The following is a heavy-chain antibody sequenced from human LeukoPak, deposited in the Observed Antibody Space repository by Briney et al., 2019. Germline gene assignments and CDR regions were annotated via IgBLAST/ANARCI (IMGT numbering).Heavy chain of an antibody. J-gene: IGHJ6*02. Sequence: SSQTLSLTCTVSGGSISSGGYCWSWIRQHPGKGLEWIGYIYYSGSTYYNPSLKSRVTISVDTSKNQFSLKLSSVTAADTAVYYCARGDYYDSSGQVVGMDVWGQGTTVTVSS. CDR2: IYYSGST. CDR1: GGSISSGGYC. V-gene: IGHV4-31*03. D-gene: IGHD3-22*01. CDR3: ARGDYYDSSGQVVGMDV.